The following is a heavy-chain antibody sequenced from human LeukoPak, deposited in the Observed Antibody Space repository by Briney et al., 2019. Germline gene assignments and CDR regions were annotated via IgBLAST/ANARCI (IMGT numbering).Heavy chain of an antibody. V-gene: IGHV3-64*01. CDR2: ISSNGGST. J-gene: IGHJ6*03. CDR1: GFTFSSYA. D-gene: IGHD5-12*01. CDR3: ARGPQGYSGYDWYYYYYMDV. Sequence: GGSLRLSCAASGFTFSSYAMHWVRQAPGKGLEYVSAISSNGGSTYYANSVKGRFTISRDNSKNTLYLQMGSLRAEDMAVYYCARGPQGYSGYDWYYYYYMDVWGKGTTVTASS.